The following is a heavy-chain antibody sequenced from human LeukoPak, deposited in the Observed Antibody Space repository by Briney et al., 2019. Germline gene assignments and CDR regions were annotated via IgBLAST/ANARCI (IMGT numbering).Heavy chain of an antibody. J-gene: IGHJ4*02. V-gene: IGHV3-7*05. CDR3: ARGQGWLVDY. CDR2: IKQDGSEK. CDR1: GXTLSSYY. D-gene: IGHD6-19*01. Sequence: GGSLRLSCAASGXTLSSYYMTWVRQAPGKGLEWVANIKQDGSEKYYVDSVKGRFTISRDNAKNSLFLQMNSLTAEDTAVYYCARGQGWLVDYWGQGTLVTVSS.